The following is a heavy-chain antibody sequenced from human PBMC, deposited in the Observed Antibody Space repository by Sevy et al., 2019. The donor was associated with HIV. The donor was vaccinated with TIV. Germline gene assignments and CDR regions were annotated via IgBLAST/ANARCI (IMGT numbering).Heavy chain of an antibody. V-gene: IGHV4-39*01. CDR2: IYSYGET. J-gene: IGHJ3*02. D-gene: IGHD6-13*01. CDR3: ARSMEQQLDAFDI. CDR1: GASIRDSSYY. Sequence: SGTLSLTCTVSGASIRDSSYYWAWIRQPPGKGLEWIGNIYSYGETYYNSSLKSRVTISVDTSKNQFSLSLTSVTAADTAIYFCARSMEQQLDAFDIWGQGTMVTVSS.